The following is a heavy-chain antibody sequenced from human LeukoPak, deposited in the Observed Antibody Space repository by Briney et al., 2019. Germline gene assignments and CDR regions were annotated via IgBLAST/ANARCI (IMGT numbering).Heavy chain of an antibody. CDR2: IIPIFGTA. CDR3: ASKRTYSSGWYGDY. V-gene: IGHV1-69*05. D-gene: IGHD6-19*01. CDR1: GGTFGSYA. Sequence: GSSVKVSCKASGGTFGSYAISWVRQAPGQGLEWMGGIIPIFGTANYAQKFQGRVTITTDESTSTAYMELSSLRSEDTAVYYCASKRTYSSGWYGDYWGQGTLVTVSS. J-gene: IGHJ4*02.